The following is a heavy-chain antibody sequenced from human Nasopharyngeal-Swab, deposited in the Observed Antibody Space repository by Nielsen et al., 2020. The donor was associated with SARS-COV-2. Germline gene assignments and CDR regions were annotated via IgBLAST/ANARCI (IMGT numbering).Heavy chain of an antibody. CDR2: ISSSSSYI. V-gene: IGHV3-21*01. Sequence: GESLKISCAASGFTFSSYSMNWVRQAPGKGLEWVSSISSSSSYIYYADSVKGRFTISRDNAKNSLYLQMNSLRAEDTAVYYCARDKGIQYCNSTSCYESMIDYYGMDVWGQGTTVTVSS. CDR3: ARDKGIQYCNSTSCYESMIDYYGMDV. D-gene: IGHD2-2*01. J-gene: IGHJ6*02. CDR1: GFTFSSYS.